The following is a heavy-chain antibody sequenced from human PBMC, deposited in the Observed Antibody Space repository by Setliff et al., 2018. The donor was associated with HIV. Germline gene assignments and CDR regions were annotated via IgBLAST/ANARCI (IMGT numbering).Heavy chain of an antibody. D-gene: IGHD3-9*01. CDR1: GFTFSSYW. J-gene: IGHJ3*02. CDR2: IKQDGSEK. Sequence: PGGSLRLSCAASGFTFSSYWMSWVRQAPGKGLEWVANIKQDGSEKYYVDSVKGRFTISRDNAKNSLYLQMNSLRAEDTAVYYCARDPPYDILTGYYGDAFDIWGQGTMVTVS. CDR3: ARDPPYDILTGYYGDAFDI. V-gene: IGHV3-7*01.